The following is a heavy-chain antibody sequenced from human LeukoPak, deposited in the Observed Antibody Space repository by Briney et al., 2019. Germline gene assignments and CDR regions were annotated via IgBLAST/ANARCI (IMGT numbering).Heavy chain of an antibody. CDR2: INPNSGGT. V-gene: IGHV1-2*06. CDR1: RYTFTGYY. J-gene: IGHJ5*02. Sequence: ASVTVSCTASRYTFTGYYMHWVRQAPGQGLEWMGRINPNSGGTNYAQKFQGRVTMTRDTSINTAYMEVSRLRSDDTAVYYCARGGSTAGLKYNWFDPWGQGTLVTVSS. CDR3: ARGGSTAGLKYNWFDP. D-gene: IGHD2-2*01.